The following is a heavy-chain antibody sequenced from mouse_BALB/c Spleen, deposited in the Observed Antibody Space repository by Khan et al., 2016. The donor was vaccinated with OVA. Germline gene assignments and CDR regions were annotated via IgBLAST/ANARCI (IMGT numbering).Heavy chain of an antibody. Sequence: QMQLEESGPGLVAPSQSLSITCTVSGFSLTSYGVSWVRQPPGKGLEWLGIIWGDGNTNFHSALRSRLSISKDNSKSQVFLKLNSLQTDDTATYYCAKGRGYYAMDYWGQGTSVTVSS. V-gene: IGHV2-3*01. CDR2: IWGDGNT. CDR3: AKGRGYYAMDY. J-gene: IGHJ4*01. CDR1: GFSLTSYG.